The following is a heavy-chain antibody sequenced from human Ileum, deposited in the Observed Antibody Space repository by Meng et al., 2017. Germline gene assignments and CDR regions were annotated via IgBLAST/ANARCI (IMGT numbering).Heavy chain of an antibody. CDR1: GTW. J-gene: IGHJ4*02. Sequence: QVQLQESGPRLLKPSWTLSLTCAVSGTWWSWVRQPPGKGLEWIGEIFQSGRTNYNPSLKSRVTISIDKSKSQISLQLSAVTAADTAVYSCATSNDRDVYYLGYWGQGTLVTVSS. CDR3: ATSNDRDVYYLGY. V-gene: IGHV4-4*02. CDR2: IFQSGRT. D-gene: IGHD3-22*01.